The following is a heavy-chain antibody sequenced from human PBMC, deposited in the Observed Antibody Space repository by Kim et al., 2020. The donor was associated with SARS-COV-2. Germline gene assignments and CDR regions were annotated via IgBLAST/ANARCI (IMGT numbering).Heavy chain of an antibody. V-gene: IGHV1-69*13. CDR3: ASGAWYYYDSSGYHYWYFDL. J-gene: IGHJ2*01. D-gene: IGHD3-22*01. CDR1: GGTFSSYA. CDR2: IIPIFGTA. Sequence: SVKVSCKASGGTFSSYAISWVRQAPGQGLEWMGGIIPIFGTANYAQKFQGRVTITADESTSTAYMELSSLRSEDTAVYYCASGAWYYYDSSGYHYWYFDLWGRGTLVTVSS.